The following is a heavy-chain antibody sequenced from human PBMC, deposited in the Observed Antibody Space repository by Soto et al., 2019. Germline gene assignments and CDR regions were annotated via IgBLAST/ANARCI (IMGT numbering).Heavy chain of an antibody. D-gene: IGHD2-15*01. CDR2: IYYSGST. CDR1: GGSISGADYY. V-gene: IGHV4-31*03. CDR3: ARGGIVVVVAATPSWFDP. Sequence: SETLSLTCTVSGGSISGADYYWSWVRQHPGKGLEWIGNIYYSGSTNYNPSLKSRVTISVDTSKNQFSLKLRSVTAADTAVYYCARGGIVVVVAATPSWFDPWGQGTLVTVSS. J-gene: IGHJ5*02.